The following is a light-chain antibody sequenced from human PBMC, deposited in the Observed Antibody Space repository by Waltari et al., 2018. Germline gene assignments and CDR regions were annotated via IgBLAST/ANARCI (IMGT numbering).Light chain of an antibody. J-gene: IGKJ1*01. V-gene: IGKV3-20*01. CDR2: NAS. Sequence: PGERATLSCRASQAISNSYLAWYQQKPGQAPRLLIYNASLRGTGIPDKFSGSWSGTDFTLTISRLEPEDFAVYYCQQYGSPPRTFGQGTKVEIK. CDR3: QQYGSPPRT. CDR1: QAISNSY.